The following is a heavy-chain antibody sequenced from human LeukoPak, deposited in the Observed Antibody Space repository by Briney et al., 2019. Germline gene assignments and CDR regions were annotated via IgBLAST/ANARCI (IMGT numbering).Heavy chain of an antibody. CDR1: GFTFSSYA. V-gene: IGHV3-23*01. D-gene: IGHD6-19*01. Sequence: QPGGSLRLSCAASGFTFSSYAMSWVRQAPGKGLEWVSAISGSGGSTYYADSVKGRFTISRDNSKNTLYLQMNSLRAEDTAVYYCAKIDRISIAVAGVRPRPYFDYWGQGTLVTVSS. CDR2: ISGSGGST. J-gene: IGHJ4*02. CDR3: AKIDRISIAVAGVRPRPYFDY.